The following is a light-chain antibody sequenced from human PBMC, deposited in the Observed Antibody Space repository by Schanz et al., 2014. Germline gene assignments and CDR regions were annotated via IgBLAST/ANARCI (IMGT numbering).Light chain of an antibody. J-gene: IGLJ3*02. V-gene: IGLV2-23*02. Sequence: QSALTQPASVSGSPGQSITISCTGTSSDVGSYNLVSWYQQHPGKAPKLMIYDVNKRPSGVPDRFSGSKSGTSASLAITGLQTEDEADYYCCSYAGSNNWVFGGGTKLTVL. CDR2: DVN. CDR1: SSDVGSYNL. CDR3: CSYAGSNNWV.